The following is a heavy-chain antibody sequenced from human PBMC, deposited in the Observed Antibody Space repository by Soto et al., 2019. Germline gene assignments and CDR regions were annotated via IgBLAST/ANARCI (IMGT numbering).Heavy chain of an antibody. V-gene: IGHV3-23*01. D-gene: IGHD2-2*01. CDR2: ISGSAGRT. CDR1: GFTFSSYA. Sequence: GGSLRLSXAASGFTFSSYAMSWVRQAPGKGLEWVSIISGSAGRTYYADSVKGRFTVSRDNSKNTLYLQMNSLRAEDTAVYYCAKVTSARVFYFGLDVWGQGTTVTVSS. J-gene: IGHJ6*02. CDR3: AKVTSARVFYFGLDV.